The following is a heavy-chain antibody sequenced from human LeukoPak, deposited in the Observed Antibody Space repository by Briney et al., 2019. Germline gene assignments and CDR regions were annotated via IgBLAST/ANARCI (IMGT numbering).Heavy chain of an antibody. J-gene: IGHJ6*03. CDR2: IIPIFGTA. CDR1: GGTFSSYA. Sequence: SVKVSCKASGGTFSSYAISWVRQAPGQGLEWMGGIIPIFGTANYAQKFQGRVTITADESTSTAYTELSSLRSEDTAVYYCASDTYYDILTGYYMAYYMDVWGKGTTVTVSS. V-gene: IGHV1-69*01. CDR3: ASDTYYDILTGYYMAYYMDV. D-gene: IGHD3-9*01.